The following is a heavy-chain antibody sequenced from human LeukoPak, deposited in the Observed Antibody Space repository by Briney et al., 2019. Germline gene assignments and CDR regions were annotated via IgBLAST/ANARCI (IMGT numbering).Heavy chain of an antibody. D-gene: IGHD3-22*01. V-gene: IGHV4-34*01. J-gene: IGHJ2*01. CDR2: INHSGST. CDR1: GGSFSGYY. Sequence: SETLSLTCTVYGGSFSGYYWSWIRQPPGKGLEWIGEINHSGSTNYNPSLKSRVTISVDTSKNQFSLKLSSVTAADTAVYYCARGTYDSSGYYPSWYFDLWGRGTLVTVSS. CDR3: ARGTYDSSGYYPSWYFDL.